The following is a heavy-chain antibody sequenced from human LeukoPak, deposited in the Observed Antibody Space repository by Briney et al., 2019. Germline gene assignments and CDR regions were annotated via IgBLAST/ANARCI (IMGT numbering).Heavy chain of an antibody. J-gene: IGHJ6*02. CDR1: GGSISSYS. CDR2: IYTSGST. D-gene: IGHD2-8*01. Sequence: SETLSLTCTVSGGSISSYSWSWIRQPAGKGLEWIGRIYTSGSTNYNPSLKSRVTMSVDTSKNQFSLKLSSVTAADTAVYYCARGMASYYYYGMDVWGQGTTVTVSS. V-gene: IGHV4-4*07. CDR3: ARGMASYYYYGMDV.